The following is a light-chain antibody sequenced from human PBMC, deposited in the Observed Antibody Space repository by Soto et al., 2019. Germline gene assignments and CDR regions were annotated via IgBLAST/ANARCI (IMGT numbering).Light chain of an antibody. CDR2: EGS. CDR3: CSYADSRTFV. J-gene: IGLJ1*01. V-gene: IGLV2-23*03. CDR1: SSDVGSYNL. Sequence: QSALTRPASVSGSPGQSITISCTGTSSDVGSYNLVSWYQQHPGKAPKLMIYEGSKRPSGVSNRFSGSKSGNTASLTISGLQAEDEAGYYCCSYADSRTFVFGTGTKVTVL.